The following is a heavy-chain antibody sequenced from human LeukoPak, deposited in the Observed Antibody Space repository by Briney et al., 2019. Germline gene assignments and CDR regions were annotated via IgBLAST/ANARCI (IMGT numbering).Heavy chain of an antibody. J-gene: IGHJ4*02. CDR1: GFTFSIYA. D-gene: IGHD3-22*01. Sequence: GGSLRLSCAASGFTFSIYAMSWVRQAPGKGLEWVSGISGSGSSTYYADSVKGRFTISRDNSKNTLYLQMNSLRAEDTAVYYCAKPDSSGYYYLGFYDYWGQGTLVTVSS. CDR2: ISGSGSST. CDR3: AKPDSSGYYYLGFYDY. V-gene: IGHV3-23*01.